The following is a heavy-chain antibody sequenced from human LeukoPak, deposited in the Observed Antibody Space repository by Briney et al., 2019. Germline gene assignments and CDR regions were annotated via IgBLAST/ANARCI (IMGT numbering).Heavy chain of an antibody. Sequence: GESLKISCKGSGYRFNNYWTGWVRQMPGKGLEWMGIINPGESDIRYSPSFQGRVTISADKSISTAYLQWSGLKASDTAIYYCARCGLGQGDYGAFDIWGQGTMVTVSS. CDR1: GYRFNNYW. CDR2: INPGESDI. D-gene: IGHD4-17*01. V-gene: IGHV5-51*01. CDR3: ARCGLGQGDYGAFDI. J-gene: IGHJ3*02.